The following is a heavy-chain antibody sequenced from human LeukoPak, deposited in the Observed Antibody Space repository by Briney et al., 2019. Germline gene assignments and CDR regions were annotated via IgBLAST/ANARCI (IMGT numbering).Heavy chain of an antibody. CDR1: GYSISSGYY. CDR2: IYHSGST. J-gene: IGHJ4*02. V-gene: IGHV4-38-2*01. D-gene: IGHD3-22*01. Sequence: SETLSLTCAVSGYSISSGYYWGWIRQPPGKGLEWIGSIYHSGSTYYNPSLKSRVTISVDTSKNQFSLKLSSVTAADTAVYYCAGTYYYDSSGYFFPYYFDYWGQGTLVTVSS. CDR3: AGTYYYDSSGYFFPYYFDY.